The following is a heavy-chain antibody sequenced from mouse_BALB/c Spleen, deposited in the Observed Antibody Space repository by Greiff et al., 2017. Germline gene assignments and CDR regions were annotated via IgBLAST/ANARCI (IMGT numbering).Heavy chain of an antibody. Sequence: VMLVESGPGLVQPSQSLSITCTVSGFSLTSYGVHWVRQSPGKGLEWLGVIWSGGSTDYNADFIYRLSISKDNSKSQVFFKMNMLQADDTAIYYCARNVNTTLDDWGQGTSVTVSS. V-gene: IGHV2-4-1*01. D-gene: IGHD2-4*01. CDR2: IWSGGST. J-gene: IGHJ4*01. CDR3: ARNVNTTLDD. CDR1: GFSLTSYG.